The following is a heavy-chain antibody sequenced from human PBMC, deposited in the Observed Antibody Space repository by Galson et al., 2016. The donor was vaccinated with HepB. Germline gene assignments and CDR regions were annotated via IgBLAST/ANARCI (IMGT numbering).Heavy chain of an antibody. V-gene: IGHV3-72*01. CDR3: ARWRYSRGDHAYFDY. CDR2: IKRKVEDYTT. D-gene: IGHD5-12*01. CDR1: GFDFFDHY. Sequence: SLRLSCAASGFDFFDHYMGWVRQAPGKGLEWVGHIKRKVEDYTTEYAASVKDRFSVSRDDSSNSLFLQMNSLKTEDTAVYFCARWRYSRGDHAYFDYWGQGTLVTVSS. J-gene: IGHJ4*02.